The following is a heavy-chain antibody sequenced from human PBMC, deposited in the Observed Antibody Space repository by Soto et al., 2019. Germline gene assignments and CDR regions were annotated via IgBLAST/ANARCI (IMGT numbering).Heavy chain of an antibody. J-gene: IGHJ4*02. Sequence: ASVKVSCKASGGTFSSYAISWVRQAPGQGLEWMGGIIPIFGTANYAQKFQGRVTITADESTSTAYMELSSLRSEDTAVYYCARAKIHSNYVGGPFDYWGQGTLVTVSS. CDR2: IIPIFGTA. CDR1: GGTFSSYA. V-gene: IGHV1-69*13. D-gene: IGHD4-4*01. CDR3: ARAKIHSNYVGGPFDY.